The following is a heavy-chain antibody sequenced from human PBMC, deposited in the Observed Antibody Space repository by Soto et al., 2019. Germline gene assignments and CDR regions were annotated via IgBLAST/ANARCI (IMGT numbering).Heavy chain of an antibody. V-gene: IGHV1-18*01. D-gene: IGHD3-9*01. CDR3: ARPQNDILTDSYTNFFDS. Sequence: QVQLLQSGAEVKKPGASVKVSCKASGYTFTHYGITWLRQAPGQGPEWMGWISAYNGNRDYAQNLQDRVTMTTAASTSTAYMELRSLRSDDTAVYYCARPQNDILTDSYTNFFDSWGQGTLVTVSS. CDR2: ISAYNGNR. J-gene: IGHJ5*01. CDR1: GYTFTHYG.